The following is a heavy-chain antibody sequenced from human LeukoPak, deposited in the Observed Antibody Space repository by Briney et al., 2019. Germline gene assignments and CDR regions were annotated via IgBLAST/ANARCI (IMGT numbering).Heavy chain of an antibody. Sequence: GASVKVSCKASGGTFSSYAISWVRQAPGQGLEWMGWMNPNSGNTGYAQKFQGRVTITRNTSISTAYMELSSLRSEDTAVYYCARGEAARSDFDYWGQGTLVTVSS. D-gene: IGHD6-6*01. CDR1: GGTFSSYA. CDR3: ARGEAARSDFDY. J-gene: IGHJ4*02. V-gene: IGHV1-8*03. CDR2: MNPNSGNT.